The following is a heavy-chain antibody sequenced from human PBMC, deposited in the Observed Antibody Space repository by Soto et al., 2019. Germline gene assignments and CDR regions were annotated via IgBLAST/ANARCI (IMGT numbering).Heavy chain of an antibody. J-gene: IGHJ5*02. V-gene: IGHV1-18*01. D-gene: IGHD1-26*01. CDR2: ISAYNGNT. Sequence: ASVKISCKASGYTFTSYGISWVRQAPGQGLEWMGKISAYNGNTNYAQKLQGRVTMTTDTSTSTAYMELRSLSSDDTAVYYCARVVGALGHWFDPWGQGTLVTVSS. CDR3: ARVVGALGHWFDP. CDR1: GYTFTSYG.